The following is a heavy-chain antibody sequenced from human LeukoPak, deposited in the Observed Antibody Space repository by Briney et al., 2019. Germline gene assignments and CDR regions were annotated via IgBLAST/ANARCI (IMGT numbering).Heavy chain of an antibody. CDR2: ISAYNGNT. CDR1: GYTFTSYA. D-gene: IGHD3-3*01. Sequence: ASVKVSCKASGYTFTSYAMHWVRQAPGQGLEWMGWISAYNGNTNYAQKLQGRVTMTTDTSTSTAYMELRSLRSDDTAVYYCARDFWYYDFWSGGSSWFDPWGQGTLVTVSS. V-gene: IGHV1-18*01. CDR3: ARDFWYYDFWSGGSSWFDP. J-gene: IGHJ5*02.